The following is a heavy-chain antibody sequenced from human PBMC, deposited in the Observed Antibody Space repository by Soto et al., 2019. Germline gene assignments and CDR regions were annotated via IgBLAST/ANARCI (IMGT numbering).Heavy chain of an antibody. V-gene: IGHV4-39*01. Sequence: QLQLQESGPGLVKPSETLSLTCRVSDGSMNSDSSYWGWIRQPPGKGLEWIGVINHSGSTYHNLSLKGRVTMSVDASRNQFSLKLPSMTAADKAVYYCARLGGYVSVGYYYLWDSWGQGTLVTVSS. CDR2: INHSGST. J-gene: IGHJ4*02. D-gene: IGHD3-22*01. CDR3: ARLGGYVSVGYYYLWDS. CDR1: DGSMNSDSSY.